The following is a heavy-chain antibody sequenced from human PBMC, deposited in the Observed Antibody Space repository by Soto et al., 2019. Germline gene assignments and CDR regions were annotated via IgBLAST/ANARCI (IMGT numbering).Heavy chain of an antibody. D-gene: IGHD2-15*01. V-gene: IGHV3-7*01. Sequence: EVQLVESGGGWVQPGGSLRLSCAASGFTFSTYWMNWVRQAPGKGLEWVANIKQDGSQKYYVDSVKGRFTISRDNAKNSLYLQMNSLRGEDTAVYYCARGRYNVVVVAATQFESLYFDYWGQGTLVTVSS. CDR1: GFTFSTYW. CDR2: IKQDGSQK. CDR3: ARGRYNVVVVAATQFESLYFDY. J-gene: IGHJ4*02.